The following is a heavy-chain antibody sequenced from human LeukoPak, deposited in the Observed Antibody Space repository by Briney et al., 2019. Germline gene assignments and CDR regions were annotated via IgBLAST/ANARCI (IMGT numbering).Heavy chain of an antibody. Sequence: PGGSLRLSCAASGFTFSSYSMNWVRQAPGEGLEWVSSISSSSSYIYYADSVKGRFTISRDNAKNSLYLQMNSLRAEDTAVYYCARDHQSSGWYDYYYYYGMDVWGQGTTVTVSS. CDR3: ARDHQSSGWYDYYYYYGMDV. CDR2: ISSSSSYI. CDR1: GFTFSSYS. V-gene: IGHV3-21*01. D-gene: IGHD6-19*01. J-gene: IGHJ6*02.